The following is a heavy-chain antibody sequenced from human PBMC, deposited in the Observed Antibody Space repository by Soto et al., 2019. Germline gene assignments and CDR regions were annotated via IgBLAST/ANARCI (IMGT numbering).Heavy chain of an antibody. J-gene: IGHJ4*02. Sequence: SETLSLTCTVSGGSVTSRSYYWSWIRQPPGKGLEWIGFISTSGSTNDNPSLKSRVTISLDTSKNQFSLKLSSVTAADTAVYYCATIGIVGATSVDYWGQGTLVTVSS. CDR2: ISTSGST. V-gene: IGHV4-61*01. CDR1: GGSVTSRSYY. D-gene: IGHD1-26*01. CDR3: ATIGIVGATSVDY.